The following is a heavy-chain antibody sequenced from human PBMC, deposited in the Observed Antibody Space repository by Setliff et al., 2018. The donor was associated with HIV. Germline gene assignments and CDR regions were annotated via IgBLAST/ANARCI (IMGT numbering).Heavy chain of an antibody. Sequence: SETLSLTCTVSGGSISNSSYYWGWIRQPPGKGLEWIGSIYYSGSTYYNPSLKSRVTISVDTSKNQFSLKLSSVTAADTAVYYCATYADRGRYFDYWGQGTLVTVSS. J-gene: IGHJ4*02. CDR2: IYYSGST. CDR3: ATYADRGRYFDY. CDR1: GGSISNSSYY. V-gene: IGHV4-39*01. D-gene: IGHD3-16*01.